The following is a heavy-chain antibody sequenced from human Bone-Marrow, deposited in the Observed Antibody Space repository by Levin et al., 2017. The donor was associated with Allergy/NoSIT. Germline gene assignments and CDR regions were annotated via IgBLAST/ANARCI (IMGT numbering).Heavy chain of an antibody. Sequence: SGGSLRLSCAASGFSFSSYGMHWVRQAPGKGLEWVAVVWYDGTKRFYTDSVKGRFTISRDNFKNTLDLQMNDLRAEDTAVYYCARDRVVVVGLFQSWGQGTQVTVSS. CDR1: GFSFSSYG. V-gene: IGHV3-33*01. D-gene: IGHD2-15*01. J-gene: IGHJ5*02. CDR3: ARDRVVVVGLFQS. CDR2: VWYDGTKR.